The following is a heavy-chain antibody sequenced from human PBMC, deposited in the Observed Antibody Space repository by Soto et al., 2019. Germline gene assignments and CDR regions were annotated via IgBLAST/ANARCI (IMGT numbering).Heavy chain of an antibody. J-gene: IGHJ4*02. CDR2: IYYSGSP. CDR3: ARDSATVTTSTFDY. V-gene: IGHV4-31*03. CDR1: GGSISSGNYY. D-gene: IGHD4-17*01. Sequence: QVQLQESGPGLVTPSQTLSLTCTVSGGSISSGNYYWSWIRQHPGKGLEWIGYIYYSGSPYYNPSLKSRVNXXVXTXTNQFSLKLSSVTAADTAVYYCARDSATVTTSTFDYWGQGTLVTVSS.